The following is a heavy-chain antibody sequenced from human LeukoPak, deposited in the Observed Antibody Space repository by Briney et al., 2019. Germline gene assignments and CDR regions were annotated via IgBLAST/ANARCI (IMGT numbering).Heavy chain of an antibody. J-gene: IGHJ4*02. CDR1: GFTFSSYW. CDR3: ARGTGSYYSLGY. V-gene: IGHV3-74*01. Sequence: GGSLRLSCAASGFTFSSYWMHWVRQAPGKGLVWVSRINSDGSSTSYADSVKGRFTISRDNAKNTLYLQMDSLRAEDTAMNYCARGTGSYYSLGYWGQGTLVTVSS. CDR2: INSDGSST. D-gene: IGHD1-26*01.